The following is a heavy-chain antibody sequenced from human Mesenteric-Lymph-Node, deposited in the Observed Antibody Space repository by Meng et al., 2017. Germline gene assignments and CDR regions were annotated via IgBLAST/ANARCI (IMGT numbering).Heavy chain of an antibody. CDR3: TRLIEGSPADH. CDR1: GGSISSGSYY. V-gene: IGHV4-39*07. Sequence: SETLSLTCTVSGGSISSGSYYWGWVRQPPGKGLEWIASAYYTGKTYYSPSLKSRATISIDTSKKHFSLKLNSVTAADTAMYYCTRLIEGSPADHWGQGTLVTVSS. CDR2: AYYTGKT. D-gene: IGHD5-24*01. J-gene: IGHJ5*02.